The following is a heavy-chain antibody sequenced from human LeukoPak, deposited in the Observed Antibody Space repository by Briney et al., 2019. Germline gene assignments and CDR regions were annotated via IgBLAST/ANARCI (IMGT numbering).Heavy chain of an antibody. CDR3: ARDADVDTAMVTAFHYYYMDV. J-gene: IGHJ6*03. V-gene: IGHV3-48*03. D-gene: IGHD5-18*01. CDR1: GFTFSSCD. Sequence: PWGSLRLSCAASGFTFSSCDMNWIRQAPGKGLEWVSYISSSGSPIYYADSVKGRFTISRDNAKNSLYLQMNRLRAEDTAVYYCARDADVDTAMVTAFHYYYMDVWGKGTTVTVSS. CDR2: ISSSGSPI.